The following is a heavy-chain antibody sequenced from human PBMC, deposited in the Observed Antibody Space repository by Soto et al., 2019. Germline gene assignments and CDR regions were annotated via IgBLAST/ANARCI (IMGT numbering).Heavy chain of an antibody. CDR1: GYTFSGYY. J-gene: IGHJ6*02. Sequence: QVQLVQSGAEVKKPGASLKVSCKASGYTFSGYYMHWVRQAPGQGLEWMGWINPNSGATNYAQKFQGRVTMTRATSISTAYMELSRLRSDDTAVYFCGRSKNMVRVVRETYYGLDVWGQGTTVTVSS. CDR3: GRSKNMVRVVRETYYGLDV. D-gene: IGHD3-10*01. V-gene: IGHV1-2*02. CDR2: INPNSGAT.